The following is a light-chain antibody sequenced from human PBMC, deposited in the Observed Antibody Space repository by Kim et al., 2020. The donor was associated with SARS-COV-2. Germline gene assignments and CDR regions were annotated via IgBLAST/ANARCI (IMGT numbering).Light chain of an antibody. CDR1: QNIDNK. V-gene: IGKV3-15*01. Sequence: EIIMTQSPATLSLSPGERATLSCRASQNIDNKLAWYQQKPGQAPRLLIHGASTRATGIPASLSGSGSGTEFILTINSLQSEDFAVYYCQQYNEWPRTFGQGTKVGIK. CDR3: QQYNEWPRT. CDR2: GAS. J-gene: IGKJ1*01.